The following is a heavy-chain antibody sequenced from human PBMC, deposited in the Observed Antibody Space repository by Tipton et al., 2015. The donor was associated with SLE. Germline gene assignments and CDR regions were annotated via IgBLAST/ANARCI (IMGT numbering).Heavy chain of an antibody. D-gene: IGHD7-27*01. CDR3: AILEEELGFDY. CDR1: GFTFYSYA. V-gene: IGHV3-23*03. CDR2: IYSGGDT. Sequence: SLRLSCAASGFTFYSYAMSWVRQAPGKGLEWVSLIYSGGDTHYADSVKGRSTISRDNSMNTLYLQMNSLRVEDTAVYYCAILEEELGFDYWGQGTRVTVSS. J-gene: IGHJ4*02.